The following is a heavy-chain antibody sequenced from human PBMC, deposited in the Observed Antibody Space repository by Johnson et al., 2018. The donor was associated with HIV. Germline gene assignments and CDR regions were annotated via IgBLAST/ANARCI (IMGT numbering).Heavy chain of an antibody. CDR2: ISSGGSSI. Sequence: VQLVESGGGLVQPGGSLRLSCAASGFTFNSYDMHWVRQPTGKGLEWVSYISSGGSSIKYADSVKGRFTISRDNVRKSLYLEMNSLRVDDTAVYYCARDQPAGIGAIFDAWGQGTLVTVSS. CDR3: ARDQPAGIGAIFDA. D-gene: IGHD6-13*01. J-gene: IGHJ3*01. V-gene: IGHV3-48*03. CDR1: GFTFNSYD.